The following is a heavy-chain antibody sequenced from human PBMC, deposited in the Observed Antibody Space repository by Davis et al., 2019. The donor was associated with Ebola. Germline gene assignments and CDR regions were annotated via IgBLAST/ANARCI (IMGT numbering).Heavy chain of an antibody. V-gene: IGHV5-51*01. J-gene: IGHJ3*02. D-gene: IGHD2-8*02. CDR3: ASLRRTITGMDDGFDI. CDR1: GYSFTTYW. CDR2: IFPGDSDT. Sequence: GESLKISCKGSGYSFTTYWIVWVRQLPGKGLESMGIIFPGDSDTRYSPSFRGQVTISADKSMKTAFLQWSSLKASDSGMYYCASLRRTITGMDDGFDIWGQGTMVTVSS.